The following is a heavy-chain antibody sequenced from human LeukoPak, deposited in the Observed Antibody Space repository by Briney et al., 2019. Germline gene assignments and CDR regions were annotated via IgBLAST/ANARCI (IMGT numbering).Heavy chain of an antibody. CDR2: IKQDGSEK. Sequence: GGSLRLSCAASGFTFSGYWMSWVRQAPGKGLEWVANIKQDGSEKYYVDSVKGRFTISRDNAKNSLYLQMNSLRAEDTAVYYCAKLTTVTTSWGQGTLVTVSS. V-gene: IGHV3-7*01. D-gene: IGHD4-17*01. J-gene: IGHJ4*02. CDR3: AKLTTVTTS. CDR1: GFTFSGYW.